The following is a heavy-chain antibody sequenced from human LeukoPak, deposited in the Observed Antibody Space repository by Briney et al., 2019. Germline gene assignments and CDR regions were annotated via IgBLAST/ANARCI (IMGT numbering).Heavy chain of an antibody. CDR3: ARGITLGT. CDR2: INHSGST. CDR1: GGSFSGYY. D-gene: IGHD7-27*01. Sequence: PSETLSLTCAVYGGSFSGYYWSWIRQPPGKGLEWIGEINHSGSTNYNASLKSRVTISVDTSKNLFSLKLSSVTAADTAVYYCARGITLGTWGQGTLVTVSS. J-gene: IGHJ5*02. V-gene: IGHV4-34*01.